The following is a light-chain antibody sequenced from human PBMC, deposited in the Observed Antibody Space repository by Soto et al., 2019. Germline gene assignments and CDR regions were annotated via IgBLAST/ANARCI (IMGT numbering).Light chain of an antibody. V-gene: IGLV2-14*01. CDR2: EVS. CDR3: TSYSRYRVLV. CDR1: SSDIGGYKY. J-gene: IGLJ3*02. Sequence: QSVLTQPASVSGSLGQSITISCTGTSSDIGGYKYVSWYQQHPGKAPKLIIFEVSNRPSGVSDRFSGSNSGNTASLTISGHQAEDEADYYCTSYSRYRVLVFGGGT.